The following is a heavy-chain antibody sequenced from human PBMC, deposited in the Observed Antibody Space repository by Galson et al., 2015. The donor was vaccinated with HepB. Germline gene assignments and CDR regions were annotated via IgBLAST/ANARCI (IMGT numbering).Heavy chain of an antibody. D-gene: IGHD2-15*01. CDR1: GGTFSGHA. Sequence: SVKVSCKASGGTFSGHAISWVRQAPGQGLEWMGGIIPIFGTSNYAQKFQGRVTITADESTSTAYMELSSLRSEDTAVYYCARGVVAATSYYFYMDVWGKGTTVTVSS. CDR2: IIPIFGTS. J-gene: IGHJ6*03. CDR3: ARGVVAATSYYFYMDV. V-gene: IGHV1-69*13.